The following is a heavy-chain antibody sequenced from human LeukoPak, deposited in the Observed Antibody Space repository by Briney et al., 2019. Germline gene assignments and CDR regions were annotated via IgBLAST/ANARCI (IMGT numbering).Heavy chain of an antibody. J-gene: IGHJ4*02. CDR3: AADLNSSSWYYFDY. Sequence: AASVKVSCKASGFTFTSSAMQWVRQARGQRLEWIGWIVVGSGNTNYAQKFQERVTITRDMSTSTAYVELSSLRSEGTAVYYCAADLNSSSWYYFDYWGQGTLVTVSS. D-gene: IGHD6-13*01. CDR1: GFTFTSSA. V-gene: IGHV1-58*02. CDR2: IVVGSGNT.